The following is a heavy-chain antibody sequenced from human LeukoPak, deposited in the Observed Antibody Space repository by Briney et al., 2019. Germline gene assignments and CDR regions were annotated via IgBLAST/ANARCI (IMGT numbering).Heavy chain of an antibody. V-gene: IGHV1-8*03. D-gene: IGHD5-18*01. CDR2: MNPNRGDT. CDR3: ARAQSRQLWSYYYYYYMDV. Sequence: ASVKVSCKASGYTFTSYDINWVRQATGQGPEWMGWMNPNRGDTGYAQKFQGRVSVTRNTSKRTANMELSSQRSEDTAVYYCARAQSRQLWSYYYYYYMDVWGKGTTVTVSS. J-gene: IGHJ6*03. CDR1: GYTFTSYD.